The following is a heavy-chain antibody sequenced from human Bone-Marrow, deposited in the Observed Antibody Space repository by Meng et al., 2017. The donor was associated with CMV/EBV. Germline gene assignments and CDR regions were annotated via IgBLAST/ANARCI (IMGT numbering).Heavy chain of an antibody. CDR2: IKYDGSEK. D-gene: IGHD3-22*01. Sequence: GESLKISCVASGFTFRNYYMNWVRQAPGKGLEWVASIKYDGSEKFYVDSVKGRFTISRDNAKNSLYLQMNSLRAEDTAVYYCASHLFYDSSGYYYVEGAFDIWGQGTMVTV. J-gene: IGHJ3*02. V-gene: IGHV3-7*01. CDR3: ASHLFYDSSGYYYVEGAFDI. CDR1: GFTFRNYY.